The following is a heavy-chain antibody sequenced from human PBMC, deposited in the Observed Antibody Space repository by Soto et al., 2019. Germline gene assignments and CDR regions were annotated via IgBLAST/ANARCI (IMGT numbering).Heavy chain of an antibody. CDR2: ISAYNGNT. J-gene: IGHJ6*02. CDR3: ARDGSGYYYDSSGYYEVYDYWRDV. Sequence: ASVKVSCKASGYTFTSYGISWVRQAPGQGLEWMGWISAYNGNTNYAQKLQGRVTMTTDTSTSTAYMELRSLRSDDTAVYYCARDGSGYYYDSSGYYEVYDYWRDVGG. V-gene: IGHV1-18*01. D-gene: IGHD3-22*01. CDR1: GYTFTSYG.